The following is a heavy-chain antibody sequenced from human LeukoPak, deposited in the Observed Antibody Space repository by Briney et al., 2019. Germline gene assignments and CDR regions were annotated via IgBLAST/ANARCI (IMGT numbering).Heavy chain of an antibody. Sequence: SETLSLTCTVSGGSISNYYWSWIRQPPGKALEWIGYIYYTGTTKYNPSLKSRATISLDTSKNQFSLKLSSVTAADTAVYYCARGQGAHFYRWGQGTLVTVSS. CDR3: ARGQGAHFYR. V-gene: IGHV4-59*12. CDR2: IYYTGTT. J-gene: IGHJ4*02. CDR1: GGSISNYY. D-gene: IGHD1-26*01.